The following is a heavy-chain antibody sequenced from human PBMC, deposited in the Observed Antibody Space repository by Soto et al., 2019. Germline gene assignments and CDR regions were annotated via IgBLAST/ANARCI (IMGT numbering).Heavy chain of an antibody. V-gene: IGHV3-23*01. J-gene: IGHJ5*02. CDR3: AKSLDIHYKNWFDP. CDR1: GFTFSSAT. CDR2: ISGSDSRT. D-gene: IGHD4-4*01. Sequence: GGCRRRSWARSGFTFSSATINWVRQAPGKGLEWVSIISGSDSRTYYADSVKGRFTISRDNSKNTLYLDMNSLRAEDTAVYYCAKSLDIHYKNWFDPWGQGTLVTVSS.